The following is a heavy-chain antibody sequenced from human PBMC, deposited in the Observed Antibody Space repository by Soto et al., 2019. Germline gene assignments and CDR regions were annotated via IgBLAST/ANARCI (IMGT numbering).Heavy chain of an antibody. Sequence: GASLRLSCAASGFTFSSYWMSWVRQAPGKGLEWVANIKQDGSEKYYVDSVKGRLTISRDNAKNSLYLQMNSLRAEDTAVDYCARDRAEIIEYSSSSGDYYYYMDVWGKGTTVTVSS. CDR1: GFTFSSYW. V-gene: IGHV3-7*01. D-gene: IGHD6-6*01. J-gene: IGHJ6*03. CDR2: IKQDGSEK. CDR3: ARDRAEIIEYSSSSGDYYYYMDV.